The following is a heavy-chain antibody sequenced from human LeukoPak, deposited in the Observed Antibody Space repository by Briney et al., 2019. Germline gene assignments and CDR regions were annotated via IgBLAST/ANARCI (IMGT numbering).Heavy chain of an antibody. D-gene: IGHD7-27*01. CDR1: GFTFSSYW. V-gene: IGHV3-74*01. CDR2: INSDGSST. J-gene: IGHJ4*02. CDR3: ARGPSGWGSLDS. Sequence: GGSLRLSCAASGFTFSSYWMHGVRQAPGKGLVWVSRINSDGSSTNYADSVKGRFTISRDNAKNTLYLQVKSLRAEDTAVYYCARGPSGWGSLDSWGQGTLVTVSS.